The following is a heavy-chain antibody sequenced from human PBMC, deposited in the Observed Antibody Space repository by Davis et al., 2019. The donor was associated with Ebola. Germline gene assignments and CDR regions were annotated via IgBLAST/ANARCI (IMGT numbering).Heavy chain of an antibody. V-gene: IGHV3-11*01. CDR2: ISSSGSVI. CDR1: GFRVTDHY. J-gene: IGHJ5*02. D-gene: IGHD2-15*01. Sequence: GESLKISCAASGFRVTDHYMNWIRQAPGRGLEWVSYISSSGSVIHYADSLQGRFTISRDTARNSGFLQMTSLRVEDTAVYYCARDSDDDGGSPYYNWLDPWGQGTLVTVSS. CDR3: ARDSDDDGGSPYYNWLDP.